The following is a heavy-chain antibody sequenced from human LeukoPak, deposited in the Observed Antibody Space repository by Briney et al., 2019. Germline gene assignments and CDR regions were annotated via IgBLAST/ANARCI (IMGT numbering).Heavy chain of an antibody. CDR3: AKDGWEIRLATGN. CDR1: GFTFSSYD. Sequence: GGSLRLSCAASGFTFSSYDMSWVRQAPGKGLEWVSGISGGGNTFYSDSVRGRFTISRDNSKNTLYPDMTGLRAEDTAVYFCAKDGWEIRLATGNWGQGTLVTVSS. D-gene: IGHD1-26*01. CDR2: ISGGGNT. J-gene: IGHJ4*02. V-gene: IGHV3-23*01.